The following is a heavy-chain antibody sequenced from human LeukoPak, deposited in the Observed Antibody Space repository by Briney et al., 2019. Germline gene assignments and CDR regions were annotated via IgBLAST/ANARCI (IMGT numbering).Heavy chain of an antibody. V-gene: IGHV4-59*01. CDR2: IYYSGST. CDR3: ARDSYGGDAFDI. D-gene: IGHD4/OR15-4a*01. CDR1: GGSISSYY. J-gene: IGHJ3*02. Sequence: SETLSLTCTVSGGSISSYYWSWIRQPPGKGLEWIGYIYYSGSTNYNPSLKSRVTMSVDTSKNQFSLKLSSVTAADTAVYYCARDSYGGDAFDIWGQGTMVTVSS.